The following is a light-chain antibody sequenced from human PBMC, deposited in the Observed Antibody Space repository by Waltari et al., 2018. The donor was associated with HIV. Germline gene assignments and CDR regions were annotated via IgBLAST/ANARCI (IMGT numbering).Light chain of an antibody. CDR2: RDN. J-gene: IGLJ1*01. CDR1: SSNIGGNF. CDR3: AAWDDSLSGLYV. Sequence: QSVLTQQPSASGTPGQRVTISCSGSSSNIGGNFVSWYQQLPGTAPKLLIYRDNQRPSGVPDRFSGSKSGTSASLAINGLRSEDEADYYCAAWDDSLSGLYVFGTGTKVTVL. V-gene: IGLV1-47*01.